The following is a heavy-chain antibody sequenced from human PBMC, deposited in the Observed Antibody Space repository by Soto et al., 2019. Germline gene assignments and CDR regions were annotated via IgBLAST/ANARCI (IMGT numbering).Heavy chain of an antibody. Sequence: ASVKLSRKASGYTFTSYAMHWVRQAPGQRLEWMGWINAGNGNTKYSQKFQGRVTITRDTSASTAYMELSSLRSEDTAVYYCAYSDGNHDAFDIWGQGTMVTVSS. CDR2: INAGNGNT. V-gene: IGHV1-3*01. D-gene: IGHD1-26*01. CDR1: GYTFTSYA. J-gene: IGHJ3*02. CDR3: AYSDGNHDAFDI.